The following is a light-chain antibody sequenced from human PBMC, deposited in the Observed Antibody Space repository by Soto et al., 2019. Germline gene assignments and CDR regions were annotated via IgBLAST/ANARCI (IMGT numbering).Light chain of an antibody. CDR3: SSYTSSSTLGV. CDR2: DVS. Sequence: QSALTQPASLSGSPGQSITISCTGTSSDVGGYNFVSWYQQHPGKAPKLMIYDVSNRPSGVSTRFSGPKSGNTASLTISGLQAEDEAEYYCSSYTSSSTLGVFGGGTKLTVL. V-gene: IGLV2-14*01. J-gene: IGLJ3*02. CDR1: SSDVGGYNF.